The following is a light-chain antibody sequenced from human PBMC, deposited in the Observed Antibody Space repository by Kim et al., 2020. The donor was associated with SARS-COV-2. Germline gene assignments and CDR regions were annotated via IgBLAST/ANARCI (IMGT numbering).Light chain of an antibody. J-gene: IGKJ1*01. Sequence: SPGERATLSFRASQSVSRSYLAWYQQNPGQAPRLLIYGASSRATGIPDRFSGSGSGTDFTLTISRLEPEDFAVYYCQQYGSSPQTFGQGTKVEIK. CDR2: GAS. CDR3: QQYGSSPQT. V-gene: IGKV3-20*01. CDR1: QSVSRSY.